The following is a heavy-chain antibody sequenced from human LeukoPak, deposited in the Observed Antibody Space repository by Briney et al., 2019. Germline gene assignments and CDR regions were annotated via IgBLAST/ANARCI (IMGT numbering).Heavy chain of an antibody. CDR1: GGTFSSYA. CDR2: IIPIFGTA. V-gene: IGHV1-69*13. J-gene: IGHJ4*02. D-gene: IGHD5-24*01. CDR3: ARDQEMATINFDY. Sequence: SVKVSCKASGGTFSSYAISWVRQAPGQGLEWMGGIIPIFGTANYAQKFQGRVTITAYESTSTAYMELSSLRSEDTAVYYCARDQEMATINFDYWGQGTLVTVSS.